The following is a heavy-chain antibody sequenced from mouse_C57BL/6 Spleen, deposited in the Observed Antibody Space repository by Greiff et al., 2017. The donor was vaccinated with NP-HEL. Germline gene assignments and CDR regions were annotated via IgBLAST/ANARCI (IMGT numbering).Heavy chain of an antibody. D-gene: IGHD2-1*01. V-gene: IGHV8-8*01. Sequence: QVTLKESGPGILQPSQTLSLTCSFSGFSLSTFGMGVGWIRQPSGKGLEWLAHIWWDDDKYYNPALKSRLTISKDTSKNQVFLKIANVDTADTATYYCAQSTMVTRANWRYYAMDYWGQGTSVTVSS. CDR2: IWWDDDK. CDR3: AQSTMVTRANWRYYAMDY. J-gene: IGHJ4*01. CDR1: GFSLSTFGMG.